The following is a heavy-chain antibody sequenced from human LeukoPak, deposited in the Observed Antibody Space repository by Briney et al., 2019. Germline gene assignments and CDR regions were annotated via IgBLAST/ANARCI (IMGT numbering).Heavy chain of an antibody. J-gene: IGHJ4*02. Sequence: GGSLRLSCVASGFTVSSTYMNWVRQAPGKGLEWVSVIYTDGSTYYADSVRARFSISRDDSTNTLSLQMNSLRAEETAVYYCAIGHYRNIPGWGQGTLVTVSS. CDR1: GFTVSSTY. D-gene: IGHD1/OR15-1a*01. CDR2: IYTDGST. CDR3: AIGHYRNIPG. V-gene: IGHV3-66*01.